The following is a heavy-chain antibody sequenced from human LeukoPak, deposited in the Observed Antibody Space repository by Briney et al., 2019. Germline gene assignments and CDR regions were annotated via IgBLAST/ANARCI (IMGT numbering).Heavy chain of an antibody. CDR2: IKRRIDGETT. CDR1: GFSFGDAW. V-gene: IGHV3-15*07. Sequence: GGSLRLSCVASGFSFGDAWMNWVRQAPGKGLEWVGRIKRRIDGETTDFAAPVKGRFSISRDDSKTTVYLHLNSLKAEDTAVYYCSTITMFRGLIIWGQGTVVTVSS. CDR3: STITMFRGLII. D-gene: IGHD3-10*01. J-gene: IGHJ4*02.